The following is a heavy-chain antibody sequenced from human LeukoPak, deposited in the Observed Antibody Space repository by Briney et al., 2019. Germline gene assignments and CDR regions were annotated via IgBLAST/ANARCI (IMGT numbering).Heavy chain of an antibody. Sequence: SETLSLTCTVSGGSISSGGYYWSWIRQHPGKGLEWIGYIYYSGSTYYNPSLKSRVTISVDTSKNQFSLELSSVTAADTAVYYCARVPMPDYYGMDVWGQGTTVTVSS. CDR3: ARVPMPDYYGMDV. D-gene: IGHD2-2*01. CDR2: IYYSGST. J-gene: IGHJ6*02. V-gene: IGHV4-31*03. CDR1: GGSISSGGYY.